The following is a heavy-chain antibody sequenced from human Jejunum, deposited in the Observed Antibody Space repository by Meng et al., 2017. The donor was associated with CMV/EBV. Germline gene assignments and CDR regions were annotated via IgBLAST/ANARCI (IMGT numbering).Heavy chain of an antibody. CDR1: GFTFSSYA. V-gene: IGHV3-23*01. CDR2: ISESGT. CDR3: AKDRSAYYYYGMDV. J-gene: IGHJ6*01. Sequence: AASGFTFSSYAMTWVRQAPGKGLEWVSGISESGTCYADSVRGRFTISRDNSKYMFYLQMNSLRAEDTAVYYCAKDRSAYYYYGMDVWGQGTTVTVSS.